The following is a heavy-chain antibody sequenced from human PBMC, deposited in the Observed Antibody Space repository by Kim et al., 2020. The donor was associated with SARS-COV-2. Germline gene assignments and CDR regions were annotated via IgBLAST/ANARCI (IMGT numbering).Heavy chain of an antibody. CDR3: TTGEWLRRPY. V-gene: IGHV3-49*04. Sequence: GGSLRLSCTASGFTFGDYVMTWVCQAPGKGLEWVGFIRSKAYDGTTKYAASVKGRFSISRDDSKSIAYLHMNSLKSEDTAMYYCTTGEWLRRPYWGQGTLVTVSS. D-gene: IGHD5-12*01. CDR1: GFTFGDYV. CDR2: IRSKAYDGTT. J-gene: IGHJ4*02.